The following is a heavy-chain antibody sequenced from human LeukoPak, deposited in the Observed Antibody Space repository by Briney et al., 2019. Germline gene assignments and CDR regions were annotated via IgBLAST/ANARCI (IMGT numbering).Heavy chain of an antibody. Sequence: GGSLRLSCAASRFTFNSYAMSWVRQAPGKGLEWVSVIGGSNGITFYVGSVKGRFTISRDNSKDTLYLQMNSLRAEDTAVYYCARDVDVDTAMGYYYYYGMDVWGQGTTVTVSS. CDR1: RFTFNSYA. CDR3: ARDVDVDTAMGYYYYYGMDV. J-gene: IGHJ6*02. V-gene: IGHV3-23*01. CDR2: IGGSNGIT. D-gene: IGHD5-18*01.